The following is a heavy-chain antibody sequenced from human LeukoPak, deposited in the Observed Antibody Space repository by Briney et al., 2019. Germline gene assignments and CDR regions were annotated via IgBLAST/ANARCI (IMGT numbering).Heavy chain of an antibody. Sequence: XVKVSCKASGGTFSSYAISWVRQAPGQGLEWMGGIIPIFGTANYAQKFQGRVTITADKSTSTAYMELSSLRSEDTAAYYCASKGYCSGGSCYHSDYWGQGTLVTVSS. V-gene: IGHV1-69*06. CDR3: ASKGYCSGGSCYHSDY. CDR1: GGTFSSYA. CDR2: IIPIFGTA. D-gene: IGHD2-15*01. J-gene: IGHJ4*02.